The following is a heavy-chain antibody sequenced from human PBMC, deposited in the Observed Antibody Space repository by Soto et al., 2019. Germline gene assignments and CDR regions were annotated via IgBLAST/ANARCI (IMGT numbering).Heavy chain of an antibody. CDR3: AREERRTYYDFWSGYTTTGFGY. CDR2: VSAYNGNT. Sequence: ASVKVSCKASGYTFTSYGISWVRQAPGQGLERMGWVSAYNGNTNYAQKLKSRVTMTTDTSTSTAYMELRSLRSDDPAVDYCAREERRTYYDFWSGYTTTGFGYWGQGTLVTVSS. CDR1: GYTFTSYG. V-gene: IGHV1-18*04. D-gene: IGHD3-3*01. J-gene: IGHJ4*02.